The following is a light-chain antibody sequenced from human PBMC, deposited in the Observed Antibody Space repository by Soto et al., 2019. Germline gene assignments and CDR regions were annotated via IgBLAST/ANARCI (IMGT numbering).Light chain of an antibody. CDR1: SSDVGGYNY. CDR2: EVS. CDR3: SSYAGSNIFYV. Sequence: QSALTQPPSASGSPGQSVTISCTGTSSDVGGYNYVSWYQQHPGKAPKLLIYEVSKWPSGVPDRFSGSKSGNTASLTVSGLQAEDEADYYCSSYAGSNIFYVFGTGTKVTVL. V-gene: IGLV2-8*01. J-gene: IGLJ1*01.